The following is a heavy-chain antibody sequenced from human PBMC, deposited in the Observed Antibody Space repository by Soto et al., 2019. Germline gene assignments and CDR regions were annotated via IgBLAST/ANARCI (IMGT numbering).Heavy chain of an antibody. CDR1: GGTFSSYA. CDR3: ARVGYYYDSSGYSGFDY. V-gene: IGHV1-69*01. D-gene: IGHD3-22*01. CDR2: IIPIFGTA. Sequence: QVQLVQSGAEVKKPGSSVKVSCKASGGTFSSYAISWVRQAPGQGLEWMGGIIPIFGTANYAQKFQGRVTITADESTSTADIELSSLRSEDTAVYYCARVGYYYDSSGYSGFDYWGQGTLVTVSS. J-gene: IGHJ4*02.